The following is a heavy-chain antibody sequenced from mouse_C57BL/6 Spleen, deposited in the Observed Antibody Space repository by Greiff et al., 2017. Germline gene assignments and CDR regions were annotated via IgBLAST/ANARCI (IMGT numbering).Heavy chain of an antibody. D-gene: IGHD2-4*01. CDR1: GFTFSDAW. V-gene: IGHV6-6*01. CDR2: IRNKANNHAT. Sequence: EVKVIESGGGLVQPGGSMKLSCAASGFTFSDAWMDWVRQSPEKGLEWVAEIRNKANNHATYYAESVKGRVTISRDDSKSSVYLQMNSLRAEDTGIYYCTRIYDYDGGFAYWGQGTLVTVSA. CDR3: TRIYDYDGGFAY. J-gene: IGHJ3*01.